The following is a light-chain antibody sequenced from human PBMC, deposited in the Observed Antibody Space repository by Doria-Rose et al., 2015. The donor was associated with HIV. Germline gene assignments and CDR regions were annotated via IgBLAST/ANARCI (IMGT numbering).Light chain of an antibody. CDR1: QSLLYTSKNY. V-gene: IGKV4-1*01. Sequence: TQSPESLGMSLGGRATLNCKSNQSLLYTSKNYLAWYQQKPGQPPKLLIYWAPTRQSGVPARFSGSGSGTDFTLTISSLEAEDVAVYYCQQYYDTPSFGPGTTVDIK. CDR3: QQYYDTPS. J-gene: IGKJ3*01. CDR2: WAP.